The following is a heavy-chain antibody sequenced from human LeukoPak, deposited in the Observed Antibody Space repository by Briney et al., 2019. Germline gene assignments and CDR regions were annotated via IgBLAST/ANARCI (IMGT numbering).Heavy chain of an antibody. V-gene: IGHV4-59*01. J-gene: IGHJ4*02. D-gene: IGHD3-9*01. CDR1: SGSISSYY. CDR3: ARDSYDILTGYPFPLY. CDR2: IYYSGST. Sequence: SETLSLTCTVSSGSISSYYWSWIRQPPGKGLEWIGYIYYSGSTNYNPSLKSRVTISVDTSKNQFSLKLSSVTAADTAVYYCARDSYDILTGYPFPLYWGQGTLVTVSS.